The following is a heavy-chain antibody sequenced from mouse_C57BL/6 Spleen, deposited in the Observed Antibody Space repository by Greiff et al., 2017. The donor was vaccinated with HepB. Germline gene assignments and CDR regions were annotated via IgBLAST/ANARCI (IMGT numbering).Heavy chain of an antibody. CDR3: TGITTVVAQGFAY. CDR2: IVPETGGT. J-gene: IGHJ3*01. Sequence: VQLQQSGAELVRPGASVTLSCKASGYTFTDYEMHWVKQTPVHGLEWIGAIVPETGGTAYNQKFKGKAILTADKSSSTAYMELRSLTSEDSAVYYCTGITTVVAQGFAYWGQGTLVTVSA. CDR1: GYTFTDYE. V-gene: IGHV1-15*01. D-gene: IGHD1-1*01.